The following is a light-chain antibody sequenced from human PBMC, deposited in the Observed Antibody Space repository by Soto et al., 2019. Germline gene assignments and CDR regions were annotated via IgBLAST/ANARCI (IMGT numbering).Light chain of an antibody. CDR1: SGHSSYA. J-gene: IGLJ2*01. CDR2: LNSDGSH. CDR3: QTWGTGVV. V-gene: IGLV4-69*01. Sequence: QPVLTQSPSASASLGASFKLTCTLSSGHSSYAIAWHQQQPEKGPRYLMKLNSDGSHSQGDGIPDRFSGPSSGAERYLTIASLQSEDEADYYCQTWGTGVVFGGGTKLTVL.